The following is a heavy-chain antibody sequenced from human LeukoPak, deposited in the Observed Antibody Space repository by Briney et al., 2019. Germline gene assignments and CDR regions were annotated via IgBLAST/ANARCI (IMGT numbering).Heavy chain of an antibody. Sequence: GGSRRLSCTASGFTFGDYAMTWVRQAPGKGLEWVGFIKSEAYGGTIEYAASLKGRFTISSDDAKSIAYLQMNSLETEDTAVYYCIKSRGGRGYYFEYWGQGTLVTVSS. CDR1: GFTFGDYA. J-gene: IGHJ4*02. V-gene: IGHV3-49*04. D-gene: IGHD4-23*01. CDR3: IKSRGGRGYYFEY. CDR2: IKSEAYGGTI.